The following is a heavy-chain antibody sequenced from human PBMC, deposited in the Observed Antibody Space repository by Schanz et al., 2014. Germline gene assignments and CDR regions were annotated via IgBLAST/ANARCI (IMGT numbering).Heavy chain of an antibody. CDR3: AKGMGYCSGGTCYDYYYYGLDV. Sequence: VQLVESGGGVVQPGRSLRLSCAVSGFTVSSNHMSWVRQAPGKGLEWVSVIYSGIGAYYADSVKGRFTISRDNSENTLYLQMNSLSADDTAVFYCAKGMGYCSGGTCYDYYYYGLDVWGQGTTVTVS. J-gene: IGHJ6*02. D-gene: IGHD2-15*01. V-gene: IGHV3-66*01. CDR1: GFTVSSNH. CDR2: IYSGIGA.